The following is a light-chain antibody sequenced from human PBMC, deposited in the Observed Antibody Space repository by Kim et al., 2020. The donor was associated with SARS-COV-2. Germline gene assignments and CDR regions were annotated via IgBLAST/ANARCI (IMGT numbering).Light chain of an antibody. J-gene: IGLJ3*02. V-gene: IGLV6-57*01. Sequence: GKTVTSSCTRSSGGIASNYVQWYQQRPGSSPTTVIYEDNQRPSGVPDRFSGSIDSSSNSASLTISGLKTEDEADYYCQSYDSSNQVFGGGTQLTVL. CDR1: SGGIASNY. CDR2: EDN. CDR3: QSYDSSNQV.